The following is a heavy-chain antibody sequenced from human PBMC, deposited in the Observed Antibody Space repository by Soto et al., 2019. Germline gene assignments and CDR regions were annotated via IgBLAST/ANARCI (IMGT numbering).Heavy chain of an antibody. CDR3: VRDLVTNHLGGGGMAV. D-gene: IGHD4-17*01. CDR2: TFYRSRWYY. Sequence: QIQLQQSGPGLVKPSQTLSLTCVISGDSVSSTTTTWNWLRQSPSRGLEWLGRTFYRSRWYYDYAISVQSRVTISPDTSKNHVSLQVNSVTPEDTAVYYCVRDLVTNHLGGGGMAVWGQGTTVTVSS. CDR1: GDSVSSTTTT. V-gene: IGHV6-1*01. J-gene: IGHJ6*02.